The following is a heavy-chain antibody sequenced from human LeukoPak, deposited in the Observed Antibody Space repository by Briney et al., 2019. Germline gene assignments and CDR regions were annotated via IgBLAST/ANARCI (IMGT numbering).Heavy chain of an antibody. J-gene: IGHJ5*02. D-gene: IGHD6-6*01. Sequence: SETLSLTCTVSGDSVSSNNYYWPWVRQHPGKGLEWIVYIYFSGITSYNPSLKSLVTISLDTSKNQLSLKVTSVTAADTGVYYCAGRISSSSHWFDPWGQGILVTVSS. CDR2: IYFSGIT. V-gene: IGHV4-31*01. CDR3: AGRISSSSHWFDP. CDR1: GDSVSSNNYY.